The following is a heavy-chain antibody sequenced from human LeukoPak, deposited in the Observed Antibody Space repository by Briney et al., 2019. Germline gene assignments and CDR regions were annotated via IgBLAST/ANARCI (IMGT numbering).Heavy chain of an antibody. CDR2: ISYIGST. V-gene: IGHV4-59*01. Sequence: SETLSLTCTVSGGSITSYYWSWIRQPPGKGLEWIGYISYIGSTNYNPSRTSRVTISVDTSKNQFSLKLSSVTAADTAVYYCARASSGYSWSDYWGQGTLVTVSS. CDR1: GGSITSYY. CDR3: ARASSGYSWSDY. D-gene: IGHD3-22*01. J-gene: IGHJ4*02.